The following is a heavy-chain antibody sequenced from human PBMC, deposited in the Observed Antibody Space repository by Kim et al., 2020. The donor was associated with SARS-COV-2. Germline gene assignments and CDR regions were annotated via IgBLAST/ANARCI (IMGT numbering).Heavy chain of an antibody. Sequence: YNPSLVSRVTISVDKSKNQFSRKLSSVTAADTAVYYCARYGMTTGGFDPWGQGALVTVSS. D-gene: IGHD4-4*01. J-gene: IGHJ5*02. V-gene: IGHV4-4*02. CDR3: ARYGMTTGGFDP.